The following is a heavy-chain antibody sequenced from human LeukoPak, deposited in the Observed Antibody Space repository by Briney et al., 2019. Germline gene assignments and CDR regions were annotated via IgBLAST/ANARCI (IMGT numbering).Heavy chain of an antibody. D-gene: IGHD2-8*01. J-gene: IGHJ3*02. CDR2: ISDSSVGDST. CDR3: AKDLDGVGRKAFDI. CDR1: GFTFTSYA. Sequence: GGSLRLSCAASGFTFTSYAMSWVRQTPGKGLEWVSFISDSSVGDSTYYADSVRGRFTISRDSSKSTLYLQMNSLRAEDTAVYYCAKDLDGVGRKAFDIWGQGTMVTVSS. V-gene: IGHV3-23*01.